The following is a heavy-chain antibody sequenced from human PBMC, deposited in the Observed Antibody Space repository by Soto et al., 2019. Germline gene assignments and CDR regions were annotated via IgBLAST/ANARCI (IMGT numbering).Heavy chain of an antibody. CDR2: INHSGST. V-gene: IGHV4-34*01. D-gene: IGHD3-22*01. J-gene: IGHJ5*02. CDR3: ARGVRYYYDSSGRRLNWFDP. CDR1: GGSFSGYY. Sequence: SETLSLTCAVYGGSFSGYYWSWIRQPPGKGLEWIGEINHSGSTNYNPSLKSRVTISVDTSKNQFSLKLSSVTAADTAVYYCARGVRYYYDSSGRRLNWFDPWGQGTLVTVSS.